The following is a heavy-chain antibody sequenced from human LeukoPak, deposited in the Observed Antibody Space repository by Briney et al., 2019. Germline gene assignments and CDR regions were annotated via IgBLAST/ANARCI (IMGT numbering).Heavy chain of an antibody. V-gene: IGHV3-53*01. CDR1: EFTVSSDY. D-gene: IGHD3-16*01. CDR3: AKRMGCADFNCYAELDS. J-gene: IGHJ4*02. CDR2: IYSGGST. Sequence: PGGSLRLSCTASEFTVSSDYMSWVRQAPGKGLEWVSVIYSGGSTYYADSVKGRFTVSRDNSKNMLYLRMNTLRAEDTAIYYCAKRMGCADFNCYAELDSWGQGTLVTVSS.